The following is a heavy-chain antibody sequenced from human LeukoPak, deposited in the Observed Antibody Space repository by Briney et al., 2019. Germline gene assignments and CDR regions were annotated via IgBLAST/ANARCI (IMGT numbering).Heavy chain of an antibody. V-gene: IGHV1-2*02. D-gene: IGHD3-10*01. Sequence: ASVKVSCKASGYTFTGYYMHWVRQAPGQGLEWMGWINPDSGGTNYAQKFQGRVTMTRDTSISTAYMELSRLRSDDTAVYYCARDRALWFGELGGLGYWGQGTLVIVSS. J-gene: IGHJ4*02. CDR3: ARDRALWFGELGGLGY. CDR1: GYTFTGYY. CDR2: INPDSGGT.